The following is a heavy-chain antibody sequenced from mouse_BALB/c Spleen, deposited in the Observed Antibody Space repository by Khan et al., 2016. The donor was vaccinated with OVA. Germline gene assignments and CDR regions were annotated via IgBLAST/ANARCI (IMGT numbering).Heavy chain of an antibody. CDR3: TGGGHGSPFDY. Sequence: VRLQQSGPELVKPGASVKISCKASGYTFTDYNMDWVKQSHGKSLEWIGDITPNNGGTIYNQKFKGKATLTVDKSSSTAYMELRSLTSEDTAVYYCTGGGHGSPFDYWGQGTTLTVSS. V-gene: IGHV1-18*01. CDR2: ITPNNGGT. J-gene: IGHJ2*01. CDR1: GYTFTDYN. D-gene: IGHD1-1*01.